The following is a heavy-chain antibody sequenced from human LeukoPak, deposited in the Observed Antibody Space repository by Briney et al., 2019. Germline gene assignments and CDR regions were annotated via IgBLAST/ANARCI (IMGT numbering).Heavy chain of an antibody. Sequence: GRSLRLSCAASGFTFSGYGMHWVRQAPGKGLEWVAVISYDGSNKYYADSVKGRFTISRDNSKNTLYLQMNSLRAEDTAVYYCAKASDSSGFFDYWGQGTLVTVSS. V-gene: IGHV3-30*18. D-gene: IGHD3-22*01. CDR3: AKASDSSGFFDY. J-gene: IGHJ4*02. CDR1: GFTFSGYG. CDR2: ISYDGSNK.